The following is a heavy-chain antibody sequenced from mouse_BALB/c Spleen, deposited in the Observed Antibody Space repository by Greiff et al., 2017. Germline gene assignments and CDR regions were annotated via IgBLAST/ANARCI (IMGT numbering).Heavy chain of an antibody. J-gene: IGHJ2*01. CDR1: GYAFTNYL. CDR3: ARGDYYGSSYVY. V-gene: IGHV1-54*01. CDR2: INPGSGGT. D-gene: IGHD1-1*01. Sequence: VQLQESGAELVRPGTSVKVSCKASGYAFTNYLIEWVKQRPGQGLEWIGVINPGSGGTNYNEKFKGKATLTADKSSSTAYMQLSSLTSDDSAVYFCARGDYYGSSYVYWGQGTTLTVSS.